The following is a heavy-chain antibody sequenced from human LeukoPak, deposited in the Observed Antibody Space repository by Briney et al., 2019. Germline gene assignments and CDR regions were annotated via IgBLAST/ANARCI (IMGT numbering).Heavy chain of an antibody. D-gene: IGHD2-15*01. J-gene: IGHJ4*02. CDR2: INTDTGNP. V-gene: IGHV7-4-1*02. Sequence: GASGKVSCKASGGTFSSYAISWVRQAPGQGLEWMGWINTDTGNPTYAQGFTGRFVFSLDTSVSTAYLQISSLKAEDTAVYYCARAYCSGGSCPTFIDYWGQGTLVTVSS. CDR3: ARAYCSGGSCPTFIDY. CDR1: GGTFSSYA.